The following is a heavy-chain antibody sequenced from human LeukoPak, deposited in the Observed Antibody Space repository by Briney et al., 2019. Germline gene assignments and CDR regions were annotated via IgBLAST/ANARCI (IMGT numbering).Heavy chain of an antibody. CDR1: GYSFTSHY. CDR3: ARAGYSSSWYDY. D-gene: IGHD6-13*01. J-gene: IGHJ4*02. Sequence: GASVKVSCKASGYSFTSHYMHWVRQAPGQGLEWMGWINPNSGGTNYAQKFQGRVTMTRDTSISTAYMELSRLRSDDTAVYYCARAGYSSSWYDYWGQGTLVTVSS. V-gene: IGHV1-2*02. CDR2: INPNSGGT.